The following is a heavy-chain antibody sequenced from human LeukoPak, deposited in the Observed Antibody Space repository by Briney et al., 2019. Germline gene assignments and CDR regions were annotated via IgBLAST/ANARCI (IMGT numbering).Heavy chain of an antibody. J-gene: IGHJ3*02. CDR2: IIPIFGTA. V-gene: IGHV1-69*05. D-gene: IGHD3-22*01. CDR1: GCTFSSYA. CDR3: PRDELAITWDFGAFDI. Sequence: EASVKVSCKASGCTFSSYAISWVRQAPGQGLEWMGRIIPIFGTANYAQKFQGRVTITTHESTSTAYMELSSLRSEETAGYYCPRDELAITWDFGAFDIWGQGTMVTVSS.